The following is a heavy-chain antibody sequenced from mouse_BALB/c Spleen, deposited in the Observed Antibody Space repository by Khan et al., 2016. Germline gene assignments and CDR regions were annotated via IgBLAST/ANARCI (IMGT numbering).Heavy chain of an antibody. CDR1: GFNIKDTY. D-gene: IGHD2-4*01. J-gene: IGHJ3*01. CDR3: SGGVYDYEFAY. CDR2: IDPANGNT. V-gene: IGHV14-3*02. Sequence: VQLKESGAELVKPGASVKLSCTVSGFNIKDTYMHWVNQRPEQGLEWIGRIDPANGNTKYDPKLQDKATITADTSSNIAYLQLSSLTSEDTAVYYCSGGVYDYEFAYWGQGTLVTVSA.